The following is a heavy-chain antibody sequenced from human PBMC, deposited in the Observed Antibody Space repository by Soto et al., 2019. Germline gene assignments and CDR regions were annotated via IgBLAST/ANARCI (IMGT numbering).Heavy chain of an antibody. V-gene: IGHV4-59*01. CDR2: IYYSGST. J-gene: IGHJ5*02. Sequence: SEILSLTCTVSGGSISSYYWSWIRQPPGKGLEWIGYIYYSGSTNYNPSLKSRVTISVDTSKNQFSLKLSSVTAADTAVYYCARHVGYSDFWSGYLNRNCFVPWGQGTMVTVSP. D-gene: IGHD3-3*01. CDR1: GGSISSYY. CDR3: ARHVGYSDFWSGYLNRNCFVP.